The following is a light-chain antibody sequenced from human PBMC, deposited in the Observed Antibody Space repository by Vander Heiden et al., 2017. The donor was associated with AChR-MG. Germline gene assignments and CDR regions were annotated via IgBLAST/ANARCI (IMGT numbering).Light chain of an antibody. V-gene: IGKV1-5*03. CDR1: EGISTW. CDR2: KAS. Sequence: DIQMTQSPSTLSASVGDRVTITCRASEGISTWLAWYQQKPGKAPKLLIYKASSLESGVPSRFSGSGSGTEFTLTISSLQPDDFATYYCQQYNSYVTFGPGTKVDIK. CDR3: QQYNSYVT. J-gene: IGKJ3*01.